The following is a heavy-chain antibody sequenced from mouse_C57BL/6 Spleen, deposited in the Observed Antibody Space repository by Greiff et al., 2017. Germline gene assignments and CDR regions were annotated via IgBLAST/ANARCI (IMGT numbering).Heavy chain of an antibody. V-gene: IGHV1-78*01. CDR2: IYPRDGST. J-gene: IGHJ4*01. CDR3: ARSWGWSLDYYAMDY. Sequence: QVQLQQSDAELVKPGASVMISCKVSGYTFTDHTIHWMKQRPEQGLEWIGYIYPRDGSTKYNEKFKGKATLTADKSSSTAYMQLNSLTSEDSAVYFCARSWGWSLDYYAMDYWGQGTSVTVSS. D-gene: IGHD1-1*02. CDR1: GYTFTDHT.